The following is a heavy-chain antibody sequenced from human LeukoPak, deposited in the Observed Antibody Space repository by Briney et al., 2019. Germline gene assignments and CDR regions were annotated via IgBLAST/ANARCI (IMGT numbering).Heavy chain of an antibody. V-gene: IGHV4-39*01. J-gene: IGHJ3*02. CDR1: GGSISSSSYY. D-gene: IGHD3-10*01. Sequence: SETLSLTCTVSGGSISSSSYYWGWIRQPPGKGLEWIGSIYYSGSTYYNPSLKSRVTISVDTSKNQFSLKLSSVTAADTAVYYCASFNGAFDAFDIWGQGTMVTVSS. CDR3: ASFNGAFDAFDI. CDR2: IYYSGST.